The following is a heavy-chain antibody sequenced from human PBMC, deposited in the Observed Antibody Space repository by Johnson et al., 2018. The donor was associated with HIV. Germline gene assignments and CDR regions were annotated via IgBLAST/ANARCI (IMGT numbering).Heavy chain of an antibody. Sequence: VQLVESGGGLAQPWGSLRLSCAASGFTFNTYAMTWVRQAPGQGLEWVSGISASGSSTYYADSVKGRFTISRDNSKNTLFLQMNYLRAEDTAVYYCAKDVLRSFDWLPDSFDVWGQGTVVTVSS. J-gene: IGHJ3*01. D-gene: IGHD3-9*01. CDR2: ISASGSST. CDR1: GFTFNTYA. V-gene: IGHV3-23*04. CDR3: AKDVLRSFDWLPDSFDV.